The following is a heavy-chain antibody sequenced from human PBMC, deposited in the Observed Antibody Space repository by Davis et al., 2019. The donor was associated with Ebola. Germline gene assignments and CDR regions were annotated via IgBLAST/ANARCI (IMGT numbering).Heavy chain of an antibody. CDR1: GFTVRNTH. V-gene: IGHV3-53*01. CDR2: IYGGDT. Sequence: GESLKISCDASGFTVRNTHMSWVRQAPGKGLEWVSGIYGGDTHYADSVKGRFTIPRDNSKNTLHLQMNSLRVEDTAVYYCATDGSYWHPDYWGQGTLVTVSS. CDR3: ATDGSYWHPDY. D-gene: IGHD1-26*01. J-gene: IGHJ4*02.